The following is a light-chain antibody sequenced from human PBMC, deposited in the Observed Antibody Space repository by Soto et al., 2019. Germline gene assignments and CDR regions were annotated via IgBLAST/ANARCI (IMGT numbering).Light chain of an antibody. CDR3: QQYGNSPIT. V-gene: IGKV3D-20*01. CDR1: QSVSSSH. CDR2: DAS. J-gene: IGKJ5*01. Sequence: DIVLTQSPATVSLSPGERATLSCGVSQSVSSSHLAWYQQKAGLAPRLLIYDASSRAFDIPDRFSGSGSGTDFTLTISRLEPEDFAVYYCQQYGNSPITFGQGTRLEIK.